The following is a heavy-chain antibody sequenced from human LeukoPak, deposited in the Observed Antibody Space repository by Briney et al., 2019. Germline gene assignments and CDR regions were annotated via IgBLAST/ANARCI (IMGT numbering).Heavy chain of an antibody. D-gene: IGHD6-19*01. Sequence: ASVKVSCKASGYTFTSYAMHWVRQAPGQRLEWMGWINAGNGNTKYSQKFQGRVTITRDTSASTAYMELSSLRSEDTAVYYCARRGVRYSSGWYGGDDAFDIWGQGTMVTVSS. CDR3: ARRGVRYSSGWYGGDDAFDI. J-gene: IGHJ3*02. CDR1: GYTFTSYA. V-gene: IGHV1-3*01. CDR2: INAGNGNT.